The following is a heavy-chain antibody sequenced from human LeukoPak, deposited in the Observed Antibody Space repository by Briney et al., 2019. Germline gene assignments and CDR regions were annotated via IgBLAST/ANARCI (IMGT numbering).Heavy chain of an antibody. CDR1: GFTFSSYA. D-gene: IGHD3-9*01. CDR2: ISGSGGST. Sequence: GGSLRLSCAASGFTFSSYAMSWVRQAPGKGLEWVSAISGSGGSTYYADSVKGRFTISRDNSKNTPYLQMNSLRAEDTAVYYCAKVGDYDILTGSPPFDYWGQGTLVTVSS. CDR3: AKVGDYDILTGSPPFDY. J-gene: IGHJ4*02. V-gene: IGHV3-23*01.